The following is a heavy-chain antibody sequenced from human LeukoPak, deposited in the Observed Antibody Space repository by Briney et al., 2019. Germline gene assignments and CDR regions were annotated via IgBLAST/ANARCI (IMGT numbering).Heavy chain of an antibody. CDR2: ISSSSTYI. CDR1: GFTFSSYW. D-gene: IGHD6-25*01. CDR3: ARDQGLRSSSDY. Sequence: GGSLRLSCAASGFTFSSYWMHWVRQAPGKGLEWVSSISSSSTYIYYADSVKGRFTISRDNAKNSLYLQMNSLRAEDTAVYYCARDQGLRSSSDYWGQGTLVTVSS. V-gene: IGHV3-21*01. J-gene: IGHJ4*02.